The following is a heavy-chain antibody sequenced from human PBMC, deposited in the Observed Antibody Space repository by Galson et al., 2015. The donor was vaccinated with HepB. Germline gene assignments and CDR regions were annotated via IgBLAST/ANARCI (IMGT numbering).Heavy chain of an antibody. CDR3: ARDPSYSGSYTPIRYFDY. CDR2: IYPGDSDT. Sequence: QSGAEVKKPGESLRTSCKGSGYSFTSYWISWVRQMPGKGLEWMGIIYPGDSDTRYSPSFQGQVTISADKSISTAYLQWSSLKASDTAMYYCARDPSYSGSYTPIRYFDYWGQGTLVTVSS. V-gene: IGHV5-51*01. D-gene: IGHD1-26*01. J-gene: IGHJ4*02. CDR1: GYSFTSYW.